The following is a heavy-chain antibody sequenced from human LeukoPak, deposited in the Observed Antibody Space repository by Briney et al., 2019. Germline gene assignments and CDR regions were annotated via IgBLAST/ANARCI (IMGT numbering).Heavy chain of an antibody. CDR2: INPNSGGT. D-gene: IGHD3-9*01. J-gene: IGHJ5*02. CDR1: EYTFTGYY. Sequence: ASVKVSCKASEYTFTGYYMHWVRQAPGQGLEWMGWINPNSGGTNYAQKFQGRVTMTRDTSISTGYMELSRLRSDDTAVYYCARVYDILTGYSDWFDPWGQGTLVIVSS. V-gene: IGHV1-2*02. CDR3: ARVYDILTGYSDWFDP.